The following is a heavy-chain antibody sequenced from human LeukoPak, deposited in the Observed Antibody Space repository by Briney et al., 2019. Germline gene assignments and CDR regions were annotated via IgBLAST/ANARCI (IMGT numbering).Heavy chain of an antibody. Sequence: PSETLSLICTVSGGSISSSSYYWGWIRQPPGKGLEWIGSIYYSGSTYYNPSLKSRVTISVDTSKNQFSLKLSSVTAADTAVYYCARRSYYYDSSGYVRGYAFDIWGQGTMVTVSS. J-gene: IGHJ3*02. CDR1: GGSISSSSYY. V-gene: IGHV4-39*07. CDR2: IYYSGST. D-gene: IGHD3-22*01. CDR3: ARRSYYYDSSGYVRGYAFDI.